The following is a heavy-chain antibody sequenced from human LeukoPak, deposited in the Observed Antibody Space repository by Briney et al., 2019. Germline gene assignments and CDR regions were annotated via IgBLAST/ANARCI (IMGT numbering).Heavy chain of an antibody. Sequence: SETLSLTCAVYGGSFSGYHWSWLRQPPGNGLKWIGEINLGGSTNYNPSLKSRVTISVDTSKNQFSLKMRSVTAADTAVYYCARSPGYSYGNFAYWGQGTLVTVSS. J-gene: IGHJ4*02. V-gene: IGHV4-34*01. CDR2: INLGGST. CDR3: ARSPGYSYGNFAY. CDR1: GGSFSGYH. D-gene: IGHD5-18*01.